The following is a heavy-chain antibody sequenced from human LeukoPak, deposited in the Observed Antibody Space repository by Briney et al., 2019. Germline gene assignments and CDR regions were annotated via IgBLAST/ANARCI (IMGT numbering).Heavy chain of an antibody. CDR3: ARHTGYSSSWYGDY. D-gene: IGHD6-13*01. Sequence: GESLKISWKGYGYRFNTYWIGWVRQMPGKGLGWMVIIYPGEYDTRYRASFQGPVNISADTSISTAYLQWSSLKASDTAMYYCARHTGYSSSWYGDYWGQGTLVTVSS. J-gene: IGHJ4*02. CDR2: IYPGEYDT. CDR1: GYRFNTYW. V-gene: IGHV5-51*01.